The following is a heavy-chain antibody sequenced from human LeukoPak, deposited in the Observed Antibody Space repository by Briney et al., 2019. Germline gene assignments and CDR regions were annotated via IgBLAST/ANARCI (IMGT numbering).Heavy chain of an antibody. J-gene: IGHJ4*02. CDR2: MNPNSGNT. CDR3: ARDRNQLDFDY. D-gene: IGHD2-2*01. Sequence: ASVKVSCKASGGTFTSYDINWVRQATGQGLEWMGWMNPNSGNTGYAQKFQGRVTITRNTSISTAYMELSSLRSEDTAAYYCARDRNQLDFDYWGQGTLVTVSS. V-gene: IGHV1-8*03. CDR1: GGTFTSYD.